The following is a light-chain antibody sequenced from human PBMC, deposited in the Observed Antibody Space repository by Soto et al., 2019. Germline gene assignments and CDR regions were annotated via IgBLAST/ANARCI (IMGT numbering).Light chain of an antibody. V-gene: IGLV1-44*01. J-gene: IGLJ1*01. CDR3: AAWFDSMYIFYV. Sequence: QAGLPKPHSASGSPGQRVKMSCSGGNSNIGSHTVNWYQHLPGTAPTLLIFSNNQRPSGVPARFSGSKSGTSASLAISGLQSGDEVDYYCAAWFDSMYIFYV. CDR1: NSNIGSHT. CDR2: SNN.